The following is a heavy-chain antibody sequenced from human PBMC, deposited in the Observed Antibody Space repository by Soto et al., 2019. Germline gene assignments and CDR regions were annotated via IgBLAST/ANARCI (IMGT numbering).Heavy chain of an antibody. J-gene: IGHJ4*02. Sequence: ASVKVSCRVSGYTLTSYVIRWVRQAPGQGLEWMGWIRAYNGNTNYAQKLQGRVTMTTDTSTSTAYMELRSLRSDDTAVYYCARVPRIQLWDDLFDYWGQGTLVTVSS. CDR3: ARVPRIQLWDDLFDY. CDR1: GYTLTSYV. CDR2: IRAYNGNT. D-gene: IGHD5-18*01. V-gene: IGHV1-18*01.